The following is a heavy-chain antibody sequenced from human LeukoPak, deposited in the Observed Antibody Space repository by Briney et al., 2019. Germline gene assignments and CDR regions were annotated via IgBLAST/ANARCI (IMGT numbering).Heavy chain of an antibody. CDR1: GGSICSGSYY. J-gene: IGHJ4*02. CDR3: AALFAWDNVVVPAAMPQPPYYFDY. CDR2: VYYSGST. V-gene: IGHV4-39*07. D-gene: IGHD2-2*01. Sequence: SETLSITCTVSGGSICSGSYYWGWIRQPPGKGLEWIGSVYYSGSTNYNPALKSRVTISVDTSKNQFSLKLSSVTAADTAVYYCAALFAWDNVVVPAAMPQPPYYFDYWGQGTLVTVSS.